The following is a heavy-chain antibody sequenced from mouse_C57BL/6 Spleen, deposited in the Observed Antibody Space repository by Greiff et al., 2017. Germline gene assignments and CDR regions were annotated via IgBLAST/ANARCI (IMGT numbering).Heavy chain of an antibody. CDR3: AKVHYYGSSYVDY. V-gene: IGHV3-6*01. Sequence: VQLKESGPGLVKPSQSLSLTCSVTGYSITSGYYWNWIRQFPGNKLEWMGYISYDGSNNYNPSLKNRISITRDTSKNQFFLKLNSVTTEDTATYYCAKVHYYGSSYVDYWGQGTTLTVSS. D-gene: IGHD1-1*01. CDR2: ISYDGSN. J-gene: IGHJ2*01. CDR1: GYSITSGYY.